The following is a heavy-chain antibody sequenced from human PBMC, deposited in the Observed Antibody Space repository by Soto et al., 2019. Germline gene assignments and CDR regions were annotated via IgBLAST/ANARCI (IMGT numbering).Heavy chain of an antibody. D-gene: IGHD1-26*01. CDR1: GGTFSSYT. V-gene: IGHV1-69*02. J-gene: IGHJ4*02. Sequence: QVQLVQSGAEVKKPGSSVKVSCKASGGTFSSYTISWVRQAPGQGLEWMGRIIPILGIPNYAQKLQGRVTXTXXXSXXTAYMELGSLRSEDTAVYYCASPHPQRGSGFLFDCWGQGTLVTVSS. CDR3: ASPHPQRGSGFLFDC. CDR2: IIPILGIP.